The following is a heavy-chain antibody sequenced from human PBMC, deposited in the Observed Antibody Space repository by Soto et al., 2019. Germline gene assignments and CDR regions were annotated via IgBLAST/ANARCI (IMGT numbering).Heavy chain of an antibody. V-gene: IGHV4-39*01. D-gene: IGHD6-6*01. CDR2: IDYSGST. CDR1: DGTIRSSNYY. Sequence: EPLSQTCSVADGTIRSSNYYWAWISQPPGKGLEWIGSIDYSGSTYYNPSLKSRVTISVDTSKNQFSLKLSSVTAADTAVYYCARQLAARFWKMDVWGQGTTVPVSS. CDR3: ARQLAARFWKMDV. J-gene: IGHJ6*02.